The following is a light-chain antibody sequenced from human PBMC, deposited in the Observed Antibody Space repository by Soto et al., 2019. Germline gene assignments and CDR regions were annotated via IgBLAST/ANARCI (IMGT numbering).Light chain of an antibody. CDR3: QQYNSYSWT. V-gene: IGKV1-5*01. Sequence: DIQMTQSPSTLSASIGDRVTITCRASQTITRWVAWYQQKPGKAPKLLIYDASTLESGVPSRFSGSRSGTEFTLTISSLQPDDFATYYCQQYNSYSWTFGKGTKVDIK. CDR2: DAS. J-gene: IGKJ1*01. CDR1: QTITRW.